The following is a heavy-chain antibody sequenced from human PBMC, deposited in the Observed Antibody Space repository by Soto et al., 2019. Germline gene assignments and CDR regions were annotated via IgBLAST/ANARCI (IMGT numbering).Heavy chain of an antibody. J-gene: IGHJ4*02. V-gene: IGHV4-39*01. CDR3: ASFLWFGELLYYFDY. D-gene: IGHD3-10*01. Sequence: LETLSLTCTVSGGSISSSSYYWGWIRQPPGKGLEWIGSIYYSGSTYYNPSLKSRVTISVDTSKNQFSLKLSSVTAADTAVYYCASFLWFGELLYYFDYWGQGTLVTVSS. CDR2: IYYSGST. CDR1: GGSISSSSYY.